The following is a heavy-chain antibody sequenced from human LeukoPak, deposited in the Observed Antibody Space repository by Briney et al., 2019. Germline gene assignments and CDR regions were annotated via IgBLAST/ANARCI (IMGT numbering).Heavy chain of an antibody. CDR2: ISGIGGST. J-gene: IGHJ4*02. V-gene: IGHV3-23*01. CDR1: GFTFSSYA. Sequence: GGSLRLSCAASGFTFSSYAMSWVRQAPGKGLEWVSAISGIGGSTYYADSVKGRFTISRDNSKNTLYLQMNSVRAEDTAVYYCANTSPARSLGYSYGYYWGQGTLVTVSS. D-gene: IGHD5-18*01. CDR3: ANTSPARSLGYSYGYY.